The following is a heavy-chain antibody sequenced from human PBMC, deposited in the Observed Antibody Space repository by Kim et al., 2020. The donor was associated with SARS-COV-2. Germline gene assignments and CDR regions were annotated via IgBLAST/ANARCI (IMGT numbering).Heavy chain of an antibody. D-gene: IGHD6-19*01. V-gene: IGHV4-4*02. CDR3: SRAFSVAVAGTYYYVMDV. CDR1: GGSITSINR. Sequence: SETLSLTCAVSGGSITSINRWNWVRQPPGKGLEVSGERIHNGDTNYNPSLNIRVTMSIDRPNNEFSLRLDSETAANTAVYFCSRAFSVAVAGTYYYVMDVWGPGTTVTVSS. CDR2: RIHNGDT. J-gene: IGHJ6*02.